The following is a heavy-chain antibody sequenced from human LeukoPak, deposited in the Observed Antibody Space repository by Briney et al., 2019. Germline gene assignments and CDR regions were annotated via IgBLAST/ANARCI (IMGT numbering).Heavy chain of an antibody. D-gene: IGHD4-17*01. V-gene: IGHV4-39*01. Sequence: PSETLSLTCTVSGSSISSSNYYWGWIRQPPGKGLEWIGSVFNTGSTYSNPSLKSRVTISVDTSKNQFSLKLSSVTAADTAVYYCARHIRAVTKNYLDPWGQGTLVTVSS. J-gene: IGHJ5*02. CDR2: VFNTGST. CDR1: GSSISSSNYY. CDR3: ARHIRAVTKNYLDP.